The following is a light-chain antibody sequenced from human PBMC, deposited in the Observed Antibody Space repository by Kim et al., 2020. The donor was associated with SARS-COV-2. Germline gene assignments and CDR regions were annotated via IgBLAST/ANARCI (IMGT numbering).Light chain of an antibody. CDR1: QSVRSN. J-gene: IGKJ4*01. CDR3: QQYSQWPLT. CDR2: GVS. Sequence: ETVMTQSPATLSVSPGEGATLSCRASQSVRSNFLAWYQQKPGQAPRLLMYGVSTRATGTPARFSGSGSGTECTLTISSLQSEDFAVYYCQQYSQWPLTFGGGTKVDIK. V-gene: IGKV3-15*01.